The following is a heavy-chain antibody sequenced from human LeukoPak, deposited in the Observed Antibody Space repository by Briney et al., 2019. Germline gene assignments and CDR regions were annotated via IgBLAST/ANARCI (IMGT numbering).Heavy chain of an antibody. J-gene: IGHJ5*02. CDR3: ARDGYDILTGYPHDNWFDP. D-gene: IGHD3-9*01. CDR2: IWYDGSNK. Sequence: PGRSLRLSCAASGFTSSSYGMHWVRQAPGKGLEWVAVIWYDGSNKYYADSVKGRFTISRDNSKNTLYLQMNSLRAEDTAVYYCARDGYDILTGYPHDNWFDPWGQGTLVTVSS. CDR1: GFTSSSYG. V-gene: IGHV3-33*01.